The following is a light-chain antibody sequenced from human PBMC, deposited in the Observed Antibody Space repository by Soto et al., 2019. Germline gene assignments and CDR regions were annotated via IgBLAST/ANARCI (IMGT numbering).Light chain of an antibody. J-gene: IGKJ4*01. CDR3: QQYNKWPLT. CDR1: QSVNNN. V-gene: IGKV3-15*01. CDR2: FAS. Sequence: EIVMTQSTATLSVSPGEKATLSCRASQSVNNNLAWYLQKPGQAPRLLIYFASTRATGIPARFSGSGSGTEFTLSISSLQSEDFAVYYCQQYNKWPLTFGGGTKVETK.